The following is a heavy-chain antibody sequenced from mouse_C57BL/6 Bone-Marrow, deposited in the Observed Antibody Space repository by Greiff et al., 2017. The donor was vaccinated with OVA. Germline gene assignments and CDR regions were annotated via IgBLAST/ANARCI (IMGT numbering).Heavy chain of an antibody. J-gene: IGHJ3*01. V-gene: IGHV5-17*01. CDR2: ISSGSSTI. D-gene: IGHD1-1*01. CDR1: GFTFSDYG. Sequence: EVQVVESGGGLVKPGGSLKLSCAASGFTFSDYGMHWVRQAPEKGLEWVAYISSGSSTIYYADTVKGRFTISRDTAKNTLCLQMTSLRSEDTAMYYCARLRLFAYWGQGTLVTVSA. CDR3: ARLRLFAY.